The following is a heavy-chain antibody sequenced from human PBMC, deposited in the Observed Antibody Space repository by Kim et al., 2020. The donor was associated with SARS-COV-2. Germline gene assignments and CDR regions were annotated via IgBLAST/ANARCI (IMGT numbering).Heavy chain of an antibody. V-gene: IGHV3-30*18. CDR3: AKDANYGDYVVEYYGMDV. CDR2: ISYDGSNK. CDR1: GFTFSSYG. Sequence: GGSLRLSCAASGFTFSSYGMHWVRQAPGKGLEWVAVISYDGSNKYYADSVKGRFTISRDNSKNTLYLQMNSLRAEDTAVYYCAKDANYGDYVVEYYGMDVWGQGTTVTVSS. D-gene: IGHD4-17*01. J-gene: IGHJ6*02.